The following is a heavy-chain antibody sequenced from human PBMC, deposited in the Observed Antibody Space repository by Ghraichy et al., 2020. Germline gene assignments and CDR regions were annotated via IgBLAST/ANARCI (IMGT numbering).Heavy chain of an antibody. V-gene: IGHV3-30*18. CDR1: GFTFSNYG. CDR3: AKDLSGSAVDY. D-gene: IGHD6-19*01. J-gene: IGHJ4*01. Sequence: LSLTCAASGFTFSNYGMHWVRQAPGKGLEWVAVISYDGSKKYYADSVKGRFTLSRDNSKNTLYVQMNSLRVEDTAVYYCAKDLSGSAVDYWGQEPWSPSPQ. CDR2: ISYDGSKK.